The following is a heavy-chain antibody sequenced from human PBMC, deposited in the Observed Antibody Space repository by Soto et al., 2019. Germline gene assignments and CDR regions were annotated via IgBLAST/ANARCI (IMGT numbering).Heavy chain of an antibody. J-gene: IGHJ6*03. CDR2: INPNGGST. V-gene: IGHV1-46*03. CDR3: VRATAARQRDYSYHYYLHI. CDR1: GYTFINYY. Sequence: GASVKVSCKASGYTFINYYIHWVRQAPGQGLEWMGVINPNGGSTVYAQKSQGRVTLTRDTSTSTVYVELSSLRSDDTAVYFCVRATAARQRDYSYHYYLHIWGKGTTVTVSS. D-gene: IGHD6-6*01.